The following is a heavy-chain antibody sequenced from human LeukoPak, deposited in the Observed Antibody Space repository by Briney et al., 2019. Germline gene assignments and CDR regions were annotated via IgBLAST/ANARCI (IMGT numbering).Heavy chain of an antibody. J-gene: IGHJ4*02. D-gene: IGHD3-10*01. Sequence: RGSLRLSCAASGLTFSSYAVNWVRQAPGKGLEWVSAITSSYIREHYADSVKGRFTISRDNSKNTLYLQLDSLRAEDTAVYYCARERRSFSLVRGVSAAFDYWGQGALVTVSS. CDR2: ITSSYIRE. CDR3: ARERRSFSLVRGVSAAFDY. CDR1: GLTFSSYA. V-gene: IGHV3-23*05.